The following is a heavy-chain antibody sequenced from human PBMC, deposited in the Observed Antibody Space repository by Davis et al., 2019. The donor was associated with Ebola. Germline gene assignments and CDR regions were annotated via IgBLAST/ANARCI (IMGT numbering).Heavy chain of an antibody. CDR2: FDYRGNT. D-gene: IGHD5-18*01. CDR1: GVYILSDSYY. Sequence: SETLSLTCSVSGVYILSDSYYWGWIRQAPGKGPEWVGSFDYRGNTYYNPSLTSRVTISVDSSKSQFFLKLNSVTAADTAVYYCARGRRYSYGPPRYWGQGTLVIVSS. J-gene: IGHJ4*02. CDR3: ARGRRYSYGPPRY. V-gene: IGHV4-39*01.